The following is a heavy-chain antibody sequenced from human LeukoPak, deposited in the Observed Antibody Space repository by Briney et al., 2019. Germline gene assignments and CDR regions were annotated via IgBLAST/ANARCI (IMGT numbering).Heavy chain of an antibody. Sequence: PGGSLRLSCAASGFTFSDYYMSWIRQAPGKGLEWVSYISSSSSYTNYADSVKGRFTISRDNAKNSLYLQMNSMRAEDTAVYYCARDHDYGALAWGQGTLVTVSS. CDR2: ISSSSSYT. D-gene: IGHD4-17*01. CDR3: ARDHDYGALA. J-gene: IGHJ5*02. CDR1: GFTFSDYY. V-gene: IGHV3-11*05.